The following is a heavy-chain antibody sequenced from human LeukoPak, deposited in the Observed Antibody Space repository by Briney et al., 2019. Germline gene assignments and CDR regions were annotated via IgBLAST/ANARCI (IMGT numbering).Heavy chain of an antibody. V-gene: IGHV1-2*02. J-gene: IGHJ3*02. CDR1: GFTFTDYY. D-gene: IGHD2-8*01. CDR2: ISPQSVEK. Sequence: ASVKVSCKASGFTFTDYYMHWGGQAPAQGLEGLGWISPQSVEKIYAQQLQGRVTKTRDTSISTAYKERSRLRSDDTAVYFCARKRGMGVNTNAFDIWGQGTMVTVSS. CDR3: ARKRGMGVNTNAFDI.